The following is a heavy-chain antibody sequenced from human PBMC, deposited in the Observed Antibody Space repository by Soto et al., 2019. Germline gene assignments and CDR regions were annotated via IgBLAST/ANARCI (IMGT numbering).Heavy chain of an antibody. CDR1: GGSISSYY. CDR3: ARRGGYYYDSSGYYDY. Sequence: SETLSLTCTVSGGSISSYYWSWIRQPPGKGLEWIGYIYYSGSTNYNPSLKSRVTISVDTSKNQFSLKLSSVTAADTAVYYCARRGGYYYDSSGYYDYWGQGTLVTVSS. V-gene: IGHV4-59*01. CDR2: IYYSGST. J-gene: IGHJ4*02. D-gene: IGHD3-22*01.